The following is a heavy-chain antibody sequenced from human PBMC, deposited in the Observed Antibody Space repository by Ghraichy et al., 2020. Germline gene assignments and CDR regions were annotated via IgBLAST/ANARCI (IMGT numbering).Heavy chain of an antibody. CDR1: GGTFSSYG. CDR2: IIPMFGTA. CDR3: ASGYWSGYLGTTTGMDYYYSMNV. Sequence: SVKVSCKASGGTFSSYGISWVRQAPGQRLEWMGGIIPMFGTANYAQKFQGRVTITADESTSTAYMELSSLRSEDTAVYYCASGYWSGYLGTTTGMDYYYSMNVWGKGTKATVS. J-gene: IGHJ6*03. D-gene: IGHD3-3*01. V-gene: IGHV1-69*13.